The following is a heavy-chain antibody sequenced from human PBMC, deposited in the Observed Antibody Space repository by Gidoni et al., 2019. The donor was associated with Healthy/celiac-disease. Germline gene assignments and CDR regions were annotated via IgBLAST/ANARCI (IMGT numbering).Heavy chain of an antibody. Sequence: QVQLVQSGAEVKKPGASVKVSCKASGGTFSSYAISWVRQAPGQGLEWMGGIIPIFGTANYAQQFQGRVTITADKSTSTAYMELSSLRSEDTAVYYCARKVDGRTPFFDYWGQGTLVTVSS. D-gene: IGHD2-15*01. J-gene: IGHJ4*02. CDR2: IIPIFGTA. CDR1: GGTFSSYA. V-gene: IGHV1-69*06. CDR3: ARKVDGRTPFFDY.